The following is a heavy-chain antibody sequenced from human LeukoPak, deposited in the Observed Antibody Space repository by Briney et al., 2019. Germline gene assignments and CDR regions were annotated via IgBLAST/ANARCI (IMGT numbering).Heavy chain of an antibody. CDR2: IIPILGIA. J-gene: IGHJ4*02. CDR1: GGTFSSYA. V-gene: IGHV1-69*04. Sequence: SVKVSCKASGGTFSSYAISWVRQAPGQGLEWKGRIIPILGIANYAQKFQGRVTITAEKSTSTAYMELSSLRSEDTAVYYCAREATGTTWSLIDYWGQGTLVTVSS. D-gene: IGHD1-1*01. CDR3: AREATGTTWSLIDY.